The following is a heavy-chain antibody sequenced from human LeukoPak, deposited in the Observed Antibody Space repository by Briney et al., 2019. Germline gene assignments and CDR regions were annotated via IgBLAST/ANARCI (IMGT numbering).Heavy chain of an antibody. Sequence: SQTLSLTCTVSGGSISSGGYYWSWIRQHPGTGLEWIGYIYYSGSTYYNPSLKSRVTISVDTSKNQFSLKLSSVTAADTAVYYCARDEGIAAAGTRFDPWGQGTLVTVSS. V-gene: IGHV4-31*03. CDR1: GGSISSGGYY. CDR2: IYYSGST. J-gene: IGHJ5*02. CDR3: ARDEGIAAAGTRFDP. D-gene: IGHD6-13*01.